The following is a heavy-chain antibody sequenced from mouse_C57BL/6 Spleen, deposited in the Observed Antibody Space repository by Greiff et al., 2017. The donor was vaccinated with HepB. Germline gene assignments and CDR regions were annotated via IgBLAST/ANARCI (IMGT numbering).Heavy chain of an antibody. CDR1: GYTFTSYW. Sequence: VKLQQPGAELVKPGASVKLSCKASGYTFTSYWMHWVKQRPGRGLEWIGRIDPNSGGTKYNEKFKSKATLTVDKPSSTAYMQLSSLTSEDSAVYYCARSGTTVVAGNGFDYWGQGTTLTVSS. V-gene: IGHV1-72*01. CDR3: ARSGTTVVAGNGFDY. J-gene: IGHJ2*01. CDR2: IDPNSGGT. D-gene: IGHD1-1*01.